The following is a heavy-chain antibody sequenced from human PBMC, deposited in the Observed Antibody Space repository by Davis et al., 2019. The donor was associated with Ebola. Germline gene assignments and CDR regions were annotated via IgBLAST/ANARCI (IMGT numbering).Heavy chain of an antibody. D-gene: IGHD6-6*01. CDR2: ISYDGSNK. Sequence: PGGSLRLSCAASGFTFSSYGMHWVRQAPGKGLEWVAVISYDGSNKYYADSVKGRFTISRDNSKNTLYLQMNSLRAEDTAVYYCARDLSIAARPPGYWGQGTLVTVSS. CDR1: GFTFSSYG. J-gene: IGHJ4*02. CDR3: ARDLSIAARPPGY. V-gene: IGHV3-30*03.